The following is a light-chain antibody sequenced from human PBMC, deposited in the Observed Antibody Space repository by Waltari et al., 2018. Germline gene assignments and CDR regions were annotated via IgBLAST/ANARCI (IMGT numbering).Light chain of an antibody. V-gene: IGLV2-14*01. CDR3: TSYISGTTLVI. CDR1: SRDLTGYNS. Sequence: QSALTQPASVSVSPGQSITLSCPGLSRDLTGYNSVPWYQKYPGKAPKLIIYEVSNRPSGVANRFSGSKSGNTASLSISGLQAEDEADYYCTSYISGTTLVIFGGGTKLTVL. J-gene: IGLJ2*01. CDR2: EVS.